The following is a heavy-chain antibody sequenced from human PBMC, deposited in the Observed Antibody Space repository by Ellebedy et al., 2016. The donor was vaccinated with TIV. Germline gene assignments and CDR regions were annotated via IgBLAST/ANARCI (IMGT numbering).Heavy chain of an antibody. J-gene: IGHJ4*02. D-gene: IGHD7-27*01. CDR2: INPSGGST. CDR3: ARDGPLGIDY. CDR1: GYSFTSSF. Sequence: ASVKVSCKASGYSFTSSFIHWVRQAPGPGLEWMGIINPSGGSTDYAQRFQGRVTVTRGTSTRTVYMELSSLRSEDTAVYYCARDGPLGIDYWGQGTLVTVSS. V-gene: IGHV1-46*01.